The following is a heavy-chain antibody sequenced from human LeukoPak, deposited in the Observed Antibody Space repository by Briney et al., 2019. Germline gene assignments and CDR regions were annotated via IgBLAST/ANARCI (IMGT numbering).Heavy chain of an antibody. CDR3: ARGAGTPSSTSYNWFDP. J-gene: IGHJ5*02. Sequence: ASVKVSCKTSGYTFADYYMHWVRQAPGQGLQWMGWINPASGGTNYAQKFQGRVTMTRDASITTAYMELSILRSDDTAVYYCARGAGTPSSTSYNWFDPWGQGTLVTVSS. D-gene: IGHD2-2*01. V-gene: IGHV1-2*02. CDR1: GYTFADYY. CDR2: INPASGGT.